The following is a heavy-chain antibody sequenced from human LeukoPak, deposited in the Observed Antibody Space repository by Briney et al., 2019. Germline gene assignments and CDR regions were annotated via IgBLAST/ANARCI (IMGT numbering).Heavy chain of an antibody. D-gene: IGHD6-6*01. J-gene: IGHJ4*02. CDR3: ARGGVGTAARRFDY. CDR2: INHSGST. CDR1: GGSFSGYY. V-gene: IGHV4-34*01. Sequence: SETLSLTCAVYGGSFSGYYWSWIRQPPGEGLEWIGEINHSGSTNYNPSLKSRVTISVDTSKNQFSLKLSSVTAADTAVYYCARGGVGTAARRFDYWGQGTLVTVSS.